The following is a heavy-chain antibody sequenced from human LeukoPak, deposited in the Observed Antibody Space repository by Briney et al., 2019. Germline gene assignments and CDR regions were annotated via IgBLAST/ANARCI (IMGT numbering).Heavy chain of an antibody. J-gene: IGHJ5*02. CDR2: IYYSGST. D-gene: IGHD3-22*01. Sequence: SETLSLTCTVSGGSISSCYWSWIRQPPGKGLEWIGYIYYSGSTNYNPSLKSRVTISVDTSKNQFSLKLSSVTAADTAVYYCARMNRRNYYDSSGYSSWGQGTLVTVSS. V-gene: IGHV4-59*01. CDR1: GGSISSCY. CDR3: ARMNRRNYYDSSGYSS.